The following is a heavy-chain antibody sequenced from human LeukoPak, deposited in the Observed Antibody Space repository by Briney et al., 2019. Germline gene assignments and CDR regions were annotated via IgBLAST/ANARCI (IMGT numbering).Heavy chain of an antibody. Sequence: SETLSLTCTVSGGSISSYYWSWIRQPPGKGLEWIGYIYYSGSTNYNPSLKSRVTISVDTSKNQFSLKLSSVTAADTAVYYCARSEFFDWLRGFDYWGQGTLVTVSS. D-gene: IGHD3/OR15-3a*01. CDR1: GGSISSYY. CDR3: ARSEFFDWLRGFDY. V-gene: IGHV4-59*12. J-gene: IGHJ4*02. CDR2: IYYSGST.